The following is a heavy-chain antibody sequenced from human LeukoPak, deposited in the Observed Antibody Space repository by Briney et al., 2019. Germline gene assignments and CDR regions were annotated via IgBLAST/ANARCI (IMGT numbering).Heavy chain of an antibody. V-gene: IGHV1-69*05. D-gene: IGHD2-8*01. CDR3: AREGYCTNGVCLGEFFDL. CDR2: IIPIFGTA. CDR1: GGTFSSYA. J-gene: IGHJ2*01. Sequence: SAKVSCKASGGTFSSYAISWVRQAPGQGLEWMGGIIPIFGTANYAQKFQGRVTITTDESTSTAYMELSSLRSEDTAVYYCAREGYCTNGVCLGEFFDLWGRGTLVTVSS.